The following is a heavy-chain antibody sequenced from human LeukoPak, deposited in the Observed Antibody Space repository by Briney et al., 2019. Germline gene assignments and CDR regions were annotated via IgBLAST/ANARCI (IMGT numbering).Heavy chain of an antibody. J-gene: IGHJ4*02. D-gene: IGHD6-19*01. V-gene: IGHV4-59*01. CDR3: AGGGQWLAFDY. CDR2: IYYSGST. Sequence: SETLSLTCSVSGGSISSYYWSWIRQPPGKGLEWIGYIYYSGSTNYNPSLTSRVTMSVDTSKDQFSLKLSSVTAADTAVYHCAGGGQWLAFDYWGQGTLVTVSS. CDR1: GGSISSYY.